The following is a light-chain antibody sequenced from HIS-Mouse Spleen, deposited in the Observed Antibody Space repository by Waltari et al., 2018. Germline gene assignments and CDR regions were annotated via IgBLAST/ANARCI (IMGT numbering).Light chain of an antibody. CDR3: QVWDSSSDHVV. CDR2: DDS. Sequence: SYVLTQPPSVSVAPGQTARITRGGNTLRSKRVHWYQQKPGQAPVLVVYDDSDRPSGIPERFSGSNSGNTATLTISRVEAGDEADYYCQVWDSSSDHVVFGGGTKLTVL. V-gene: IGLV3-21*02. J-gene: IGLJ2*01. CDR1: TLRSKR.